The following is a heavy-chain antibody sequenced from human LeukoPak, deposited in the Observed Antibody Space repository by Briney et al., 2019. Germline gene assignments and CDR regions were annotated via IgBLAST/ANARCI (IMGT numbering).Heavy chain of an antibody. CDR3: ARHYGDYVQGDY. D-gene: IGHD4-17*01. CDR2: IFSSGST. V-gene: IGHV3-66*04. Sequence: GGSLRLSCAASGFTVSSNYMSWVRQAPGKGLEWVSVIFSSGSTYYADSVKGRFTISRDNSKNTLYLQMNSLRAEDTAVYYCARHYGDYVQGDYWGQGTLVTVSS. J-gene: IGHJ4*02. CDR1: GFTVSSNY.